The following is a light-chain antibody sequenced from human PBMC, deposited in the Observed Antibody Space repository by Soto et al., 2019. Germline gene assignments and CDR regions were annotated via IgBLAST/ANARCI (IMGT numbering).Light chain of an antibody. CDR2: DAS. Sequence: DIQMTQSPSTLSASVGDRVTITCRACQSISRWLAWYQQKPGKAPKLLIYDASTLESGVPSRFSGSGSGTEFTLAISSLQPDDFATYYCQQYDNYRAFGQGTKVDIK. CDR1: QSISRW. J-gene: IGKJ1*01. CDR3: QQYDNYRA. V-gene: IGKV1-5*01.